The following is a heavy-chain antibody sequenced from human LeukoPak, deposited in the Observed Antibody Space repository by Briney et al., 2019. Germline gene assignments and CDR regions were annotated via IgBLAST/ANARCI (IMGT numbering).Heavy chain of an antibody. Sequence: ASVKVSCKASGYTFTSYAMHWVRQAPGQRLEWMGWINAGNGNTKYSQKFQGRVTITRDTSASTAYMELSGLRSEDTAVYYCARGGFRAAAGPDYWGQGTLVTVSS. V-gene: IGHV1-3*01. CDR2: INAGNGNT. CDR3: ARGGFRAAAGPDY. CDR1: GYTFTSYA. J-gene: IGHJ4*02. D-gene: IGHD6-13*01.